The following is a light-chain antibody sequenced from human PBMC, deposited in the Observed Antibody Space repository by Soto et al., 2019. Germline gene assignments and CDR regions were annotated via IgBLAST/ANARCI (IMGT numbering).Light chain of an antibody. Sequence: QSGLTQPPSASGTPGQRVTISCSGSSSNIGSNTVNWYQQLPGTAPKLVIHSNHQRPSGVPDRFSGSKSGTSASLAISGLQSEDEADYYCAAWDDSLTGFVVFGGGTKLTVL. CDR1: SSNIGSNT. CDR2: SNH. CDR3: AAWDDSLTGFVV. J-gene: IGLJ2*01. V-gene: IGLV1-44*01.